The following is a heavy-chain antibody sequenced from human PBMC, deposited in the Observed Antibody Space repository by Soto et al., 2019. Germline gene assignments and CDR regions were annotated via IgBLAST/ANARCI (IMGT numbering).Heavy chain of an antibody. CDR3: ARENNSKGAFEY. V-gene: IGHV3-21*01. Sequence: EVQLVESGGGLVKPGGSLRLSCAVSGFTFSTYTMNWVRQAPGKGLEWVSFISGSSSYIYYADSVKGRFTISRDNARNSLYLQMNSLRAEDTAVYYCARENNSKGAFEYWGQGTLVTVSS. D-gene: IGHD1-1*01. CDR1: GFTFSTYT. J-gene: IGHJ4*02. CDR2: ISGSSSYI.